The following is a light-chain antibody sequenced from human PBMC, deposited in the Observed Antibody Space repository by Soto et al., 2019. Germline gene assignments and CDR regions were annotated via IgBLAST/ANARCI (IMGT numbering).Light chain of an antibody. CDR3: QQRANWPIT. CDR1: QSISSY. CDR2: EAS. Sequence: EIVLTQSPATLSLSPGERATLSCRASQSISSYLAWYQQKPGQAPRLLIYEASNRATGIPARFSGSGSGTDFTLTVSSLEPEDFAVYYCQQRANWPITFGQGTRLGIK. V-gene: IGKV3-11*01. J-gene: IGKJ5*01.